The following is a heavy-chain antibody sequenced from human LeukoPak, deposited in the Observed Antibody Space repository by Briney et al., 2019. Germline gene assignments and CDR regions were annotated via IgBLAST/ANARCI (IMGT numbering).Heavy chain of an antibody. CDR3: AGHVLRFLAWLLYPDY. V-gene: IGHV4-34*01. J-gene: IGHJ4*02. Sequence: SETLSLTCAVYGGSFSGYYWSWIRQPPGKGLEWIGEINHSGSTNYNPSLKSRVTISVDTSKNQFSLKLSSVTAADTAVYYCAGHVLRFLAWLLYPDYWGQGTLVTVSS. CDR2: INHSGST. CDR1: GGSFSGYY. D-gene: IGHD3-3*01.